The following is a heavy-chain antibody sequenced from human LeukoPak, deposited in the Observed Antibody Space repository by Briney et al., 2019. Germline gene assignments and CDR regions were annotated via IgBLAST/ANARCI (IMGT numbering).Heavy chain of an antibody. J-gene: IGHJ4*02. CDR3: ARGSRVVVTPAMKMSSNFDY. V-gene: IGHV4-59*01. CDR2: IYYSGST. CDR1: GGSISSYY. Sequence: SETLSLTCTVSGGSISSYYWSWIRQPPGKGLEWIGYIYYSGSTNYNPSLKSRVTISIDMSNNQFSLKLSSVTAADTAVYYCARGSRVVVTPAMKMSSNFDYWGQGTLVTVSS. D-gene: IGHD2-2*01.